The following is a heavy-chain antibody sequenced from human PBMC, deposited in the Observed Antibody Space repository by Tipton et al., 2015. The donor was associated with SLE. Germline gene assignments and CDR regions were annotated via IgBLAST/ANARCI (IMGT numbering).Heavy chain of an antibody. CDR1: GGSISETIYY. Sequence: TLSLTCTVSGGSISETIYYWGWIRQPPGKGLEWIGSIYYDGMTYPNPSLKNRVTISLVSSRDHFSLNLTSVTAADTAVYYCARYRMVVIASFDYWGQGTPVTVSS. D-gene: IGHD2-21*01. CDR2: IYYDGMT. V-gene: IGHV4-39*07. J-gene: IGHJ4*02. CDR3: ARYRMVVIASFDY.